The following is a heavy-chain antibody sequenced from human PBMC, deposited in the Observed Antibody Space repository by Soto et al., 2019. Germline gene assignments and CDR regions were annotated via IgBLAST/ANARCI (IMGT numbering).Heavy chain of an antibody. CDR1: GGSISSGGYY. Sequence: SETLYLTCAVCGGSISSGGYYWSWIRQPPGKGLEWIGYIYHSGSTYYNPSLKSRVTISVDRSKNQFSLKLSSVTAADTAVSYCARASGDYGGTDNWFAPWGQGTLVTVS. V-gene: IGHV4-30-2*01. CDR3: ARASGDYGGTDNWFAP. CDR2: IYHSGST. J-gene: IGHJ5*02. D-gene: IGHD4-17*01.